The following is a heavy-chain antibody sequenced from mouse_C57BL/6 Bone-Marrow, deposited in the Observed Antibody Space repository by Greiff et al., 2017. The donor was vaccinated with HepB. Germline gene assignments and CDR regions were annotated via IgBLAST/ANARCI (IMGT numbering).Heavy chain of an antibody. Sequence: VQLQQSGAELVRPGASVTLSCKASGYTFTDYEMHWVKQTPVHGLEWIGAIDPETGGTAYNQKFKGQAILTADKSSSTAYMELRSLTSEDSAVYYCTGQLRLPFAYWGQGTLVTVSA. D-gene: IGHD3-2*02. CDR2: IDPETGGT. CDR3: TGQLRLPFAY. V-gene: IGHV1-15*01. CDR1: GYTFTDYE. J-gene: IGHJ3*01.